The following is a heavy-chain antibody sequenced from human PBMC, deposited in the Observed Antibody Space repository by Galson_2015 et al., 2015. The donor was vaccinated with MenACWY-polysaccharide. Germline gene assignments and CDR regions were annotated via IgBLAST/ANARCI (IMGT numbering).Heavy chain of an antibody. D-gene: IGHD6-13*01. V-gene: IGHV3-30*18. CDR1: GFSFSTYD. CDR2: ISYDGSNK. J-gene: IGHJ6*03. CDR3: AKGGQQLTRPTYYMDV. Sequence: SLRLSCAASGFSFSTYDIHWVRQAPGKGLEWVAVISYDGSNKYYADSVKGRFTISRDNSKNTLYLQMNSLRAEDTAVYYCAKGGQQLTRPTYYMDVWGKGTTVTVSS.